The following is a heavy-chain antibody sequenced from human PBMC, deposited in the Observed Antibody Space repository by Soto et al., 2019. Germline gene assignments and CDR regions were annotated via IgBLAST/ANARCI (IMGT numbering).Heavy chain of an antibody. Sequence: ASVKVSCKASGYTFTSYYMHWVRQAPGQGLEWMGIINPSGGSTSYAQKFQGRVTMTRDTSTSTVYMELSSLRSEDTAVYYCAKNNFDWLLPFDPWGQGTLVTVSS. J-gene: IGHJ5*02. CDR3: AKNNFDWLLPFDP. V-gene: IGHV1-46*01. CDR1: GYTFTSYY. CDR2: INPSGGST. D-gene: IGHD3-9*01.